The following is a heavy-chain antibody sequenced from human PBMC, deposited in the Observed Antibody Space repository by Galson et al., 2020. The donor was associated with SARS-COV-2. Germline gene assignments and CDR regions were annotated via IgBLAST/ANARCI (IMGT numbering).Heavy chain of an antibody. V-gene: IGHV4-31*03. Sequence: SETLSLTCTVSGGSISSGGYYWSWIRQHPGKGLEWIGYIYYSGSTYYNPSLKSRVTISVDTSKNQFSLKLSSVTAADTAVYYCAREISSTGEGAVDYWGQGTLVTVSS. CDR2: IYYSGST. CDR3: AREISSTGEGAVDY. CDR1: GGSISSGGYY. D-gene: IGHD2-2*01. J-gene: IGHJ4*02.